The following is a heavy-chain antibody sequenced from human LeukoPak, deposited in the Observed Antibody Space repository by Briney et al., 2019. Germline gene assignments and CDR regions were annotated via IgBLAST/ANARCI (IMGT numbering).Heavy chain of an antibody. CDR2: IYYTGST. J-gene: IGHJ4*02. D-gene: IGHD3/OR15-3a*01. CDR1: GGSIRSSSYS. Sequence: SETLSLTCTVSGGSIRSSSYSWGWIRQPPGKGLEWIGTIYYTGSTYYSPTLKNRVTISVDTSKNQFSLQLRSVTATDTAVYSCVRHLLDSNGGRHYFAYGGQGTLATVSS. CDR3: VRHLLDSNGGRHYFAY. V-gene: IGHV4-39*01.